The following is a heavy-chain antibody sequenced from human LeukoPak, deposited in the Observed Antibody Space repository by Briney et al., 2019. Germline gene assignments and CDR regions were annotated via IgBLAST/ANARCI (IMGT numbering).Heavy chain of an antibody. V-gene: IGHV3-15*01. CDR1: GFTFSYAW. D-gene: IGHD6-13*01. Sequence: GGSLRLSCAASGFTFSYAWMSWVRQAPGKGLEWVGRIKSETDGGTTDYAAPVKGRFTISRDDSKDTLFLQMNSLKTEDTGLYYCATTLPGSFGDYYYYMDVWGKGTTVTVSS. CDR2: IKSETDGGTT. J-gene: IGHJ6*03. CDR3: ATTLPGSFGDYYYYMDV.